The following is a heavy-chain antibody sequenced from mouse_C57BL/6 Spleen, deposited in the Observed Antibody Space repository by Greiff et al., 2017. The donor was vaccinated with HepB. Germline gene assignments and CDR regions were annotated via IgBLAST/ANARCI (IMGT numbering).Heavy chain of an antibody. CDR3: ARSHDGYYAWFAY. D-gene: IGHD2-3*01. Sequence: QVTLKVCGPGILQSSQTLSLTCSFSGFSLSTSGMGVSWIRQPSGKGLEWLAHIYWDDDKRYNPSLKSRLTISKDTSRNQVFLKITSVDTADTATYYCARSHDGYYAWFAYWGQGTLVTVSA. CDR1: GFSLSTSGMG. CDR2: IYWDDDK. V-gene: IGHV8-12*01. J-gene: IGHJ3*01.